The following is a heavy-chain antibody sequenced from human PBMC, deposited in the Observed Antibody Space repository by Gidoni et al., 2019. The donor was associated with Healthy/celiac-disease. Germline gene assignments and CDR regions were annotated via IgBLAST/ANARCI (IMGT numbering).Heavy chain of an antibody. V-gene: IGHV4-34*01. CDR1: GGSFSGYY. CDR3: ARGEEVLWFGELSDGMDV. CDR2: INHSGST. J-gene: IGHJ6*02. D-gene: IGHD3-10*01. Sequence: QVQLQQWGAGLLKPSETMSLTCAVYGGSFSGYYWSWIRQPPGKGLEWIGEINHSGSTYYNPSIKSRVTISVDTAKNQLSLKLSSVTAADTAVYYCARGEEVLWFGELSDGMDVWGQGTTVTVSS.